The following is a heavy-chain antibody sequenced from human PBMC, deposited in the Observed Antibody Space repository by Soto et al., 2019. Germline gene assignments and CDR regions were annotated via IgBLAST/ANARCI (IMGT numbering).Heavy chain of an antibody. CDR2: IFTSGTT. CDR1: DGSISTYY. Sequence: SETLSLTCTVSDGSISTYYWSWVRQPAGKKLEWIGHIFTSGTTNYIPSLKSRVSMSLDTSKNQVSLKLRSVTAADTAVYYCESAKSGFWGGYFDDWGQGTPVTVS. D-gene: IGHD3-3*01. CDR3: ESAKSGFWGGYFDD. J-gene: IGHJ4*02. V-gene: IGHV4-4*07.